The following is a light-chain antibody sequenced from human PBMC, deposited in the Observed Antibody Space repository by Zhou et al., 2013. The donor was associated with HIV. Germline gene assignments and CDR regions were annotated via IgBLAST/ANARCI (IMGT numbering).Light chain of an antibody. Sequence: VLMTHSPLSLSVPLGQPASMSCTSSQSLVYSDGNTYLNWYHQTPGQSPRRLIYKVSNRDSGVPDRFSGSGSDTDFTLKINRMEAEDVGVYYCMQGTHWPPTFGQGTRLEIK. J-gene: IGKJ5*01. CDR3: MQGTHWPPT. CDR2: KVS. V-gene: IGKV2-30*01. CDR1: QSLVYSDGNTY.